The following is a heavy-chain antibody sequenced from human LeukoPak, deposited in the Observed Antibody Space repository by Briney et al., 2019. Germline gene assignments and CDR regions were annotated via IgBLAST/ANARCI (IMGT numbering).Heavy chain of an antibody. Sequence: SETLSLTCTVSGGSISSYYWSWIRQPPGKGLEWIGYIYYSGSTNYNLSLKSRVTISVDTSKNQFSLKLSSVTAADTAVYYCARLAHGMDVWGQGTTVTVSS. V-gene: IGHV4-59*01. CDR3: ARLAHGMDV. CDR2: IYYSGST. CDR1: GGSISSYY. J-gene: IGHJ6*02.